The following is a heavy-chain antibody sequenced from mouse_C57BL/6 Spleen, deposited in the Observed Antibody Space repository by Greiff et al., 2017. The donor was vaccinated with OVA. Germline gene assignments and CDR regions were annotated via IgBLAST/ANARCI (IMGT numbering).Heavy chain of an antibody. V-gene: IGHV1-53*01. CDR2: INPSNGGT. CDR1: GYTFTSYW. Sequence: QVQLQQLGTELVKPGASVKLSCKASGYTFTSYWMHWVKQRPGQGLEWIGNINPSNGGTNYNEKFKSKATLTVDKSSSTAYMRLSSLTSEDSAVYYCARPDYYGSTFDYWGQGTTLTVSS. J-gene: IGHJ2*01. CDR3: ARPDYYGSTFDY. D-gene: IGHD1-1*01.